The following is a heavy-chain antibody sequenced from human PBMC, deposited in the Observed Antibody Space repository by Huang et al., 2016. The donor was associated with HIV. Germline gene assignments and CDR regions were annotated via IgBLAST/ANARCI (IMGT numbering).Heavy chain of an antibody. V-gene: IGHV3-74*01. Sequence: EVQLVESGGGLVQPGGSLRLSCAASGFTFSSYWMHWVRQVPGKGRGWVSHMKSDGSSTSYADSVKGRFTISRDNAKNTLYLQMNSLRAEDTALYYCARGSRQGKYYYGSGTAYWGQGTLVTVSS. CDR3: ARGSRQGKYYYGSGTAY. CDR2: MKSDGSST. J-gene: IGHJ4*02. D-gene: IGHD3-10*01. CDR1: GFTFSSYW.